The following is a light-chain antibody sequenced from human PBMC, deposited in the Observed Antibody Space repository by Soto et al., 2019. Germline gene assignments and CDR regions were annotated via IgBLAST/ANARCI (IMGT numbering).Light chain of an antibody. CDR2: GAS. V-gene: IGKV3-20*01. CDR3: QQYNNWPPLT. Sequence: EIVLTQSPGALSLSPGERATLSCRASQSVSSSYLAWYQQKPGQAPSLLIYGASSRATGIPDRFSGSGSGTEFTLTISSLQSEDFAVYYCQQYNNWPPLTFGGGTKV. J-gene: IGKJ4*01. CDR1: QSVSSSY.